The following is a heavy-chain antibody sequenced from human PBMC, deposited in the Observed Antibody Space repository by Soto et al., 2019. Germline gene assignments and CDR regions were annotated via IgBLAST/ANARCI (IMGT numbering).Heavy chain of an antibody. V-gene: IGHV3-48*01. CDR2: ISSSSGSI. J-gene: IGHJ4*02. Sequence: EVQLVDSGGGLVQPGGSLRLSCAASGFTFSDYNMNWVRQAPGEGLEWISYISSSSGSIYYADSVKGRFIISRDNAKNSLYLQMNSLRGEDTAMYYCALDHRFLEWFPDYWGQGTLVTVSS. D-gene: IGHD3-3*01. CDR1: GFTFSDYN. CDR3: ALDHRFLEWFPDY.